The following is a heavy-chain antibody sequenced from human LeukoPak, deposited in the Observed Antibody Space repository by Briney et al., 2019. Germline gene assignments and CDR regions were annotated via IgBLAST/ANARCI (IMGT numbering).Heavy chain of an antibody. Sequence: SETLSLTCAVSGDSISSDYNRGGRRAPGGRGEGRIGSIYHTGIIYYTPSLNSRVPISLDTSKNHFSLKLSSVTAAHTAMYYCATLRRLGAAVGNYFDYWGQGTLVTVSS. J-gene: IGHJ4*02. CDR3: ATLRRLGAAVGNYFDY. CDR2: IYHTGII. D-gene: IGHD1-26*01. CDR1: GDSISSDYN. V-gene: IGHV4-38-2*01.